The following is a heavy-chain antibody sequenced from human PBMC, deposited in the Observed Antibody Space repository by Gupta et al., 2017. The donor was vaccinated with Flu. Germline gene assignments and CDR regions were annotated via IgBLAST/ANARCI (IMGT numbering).Heavy chain of an antibody. CDR1: GYSFSCFG. Sequence: QVQLVQSAAAVTRPGALVNVSCKASGYSFSCFGIHRVRQAPGQGLERMSWNSAYDGQTNVAQEFQGRDTMTTDTATNTAYMELRSLSSDDTATYYCEKRYSSGWFEGYFDLWGRGTLVTVSS. V-gene: IGHV1-18*01. J-gene: IGHJ2*01. D-gene: IGHD6-13*01. CDR2: NSAYDGQT. CDR3: EKRYSSGWFEGYFDL.